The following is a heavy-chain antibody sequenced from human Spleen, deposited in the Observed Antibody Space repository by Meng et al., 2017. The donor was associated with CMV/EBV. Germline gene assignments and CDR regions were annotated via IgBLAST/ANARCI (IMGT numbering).Heavy chain of an antibody. CDR3: ARGLYSGSSTVDY. CDR1: GYTFTAYY. CDR2: VIPYSGGT. D-gene: IGHD1-26*01. V-gene: IGHV1-2*02. J-gene: IGHJ4*02. Sequence: ASVKVSCKASGYTFTAYYIHWVRQAPGQGLEWMGWVIPYSGGTNYAQKFQGRVTMTRDTSISTAYMELSRLRSDDTAVYYCARGLYSGSSTVDYWGQGTLVTVSS.